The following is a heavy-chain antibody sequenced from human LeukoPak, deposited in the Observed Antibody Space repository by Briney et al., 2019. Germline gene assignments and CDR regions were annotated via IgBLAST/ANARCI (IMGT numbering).Heavy chain of an antibody. J-gene: IGHJ4*02. Sequence: GGSLRLPCAASGFTFSSYWMSWVRQAPGKGLEWVALISYDGSNKYYADSVKGRFTISRDNSMNTLYLQMNSLRAEDTAIYYCTKVGDNWDFEYWGQGTLVTVSS. V-gene: IGHV3-30*18. CDR3: TKVGDNWDFEY. CDR1: GFTFSSYW. D-gene: IGHD1-1*01. CDR2: ISYDGSNK.